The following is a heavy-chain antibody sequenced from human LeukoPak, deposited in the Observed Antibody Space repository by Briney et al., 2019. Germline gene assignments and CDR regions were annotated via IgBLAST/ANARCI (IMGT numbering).Heavy chain of an antibody. J-gene: IGHJ5*02. CDR1: GGSISSYY. D-gene: IGHD2/OR15-2a*01. CDR3: TRHSEPNSNLLWFDP. Sequence: SVTLSLTCTVSGGSISSYYWSWIPQPPGKGREWIGYLYDTGRTNYNSSLRGRVTISVDTSRNQFSLKLSSVTAADTAVYYCTRHSEPNSNLLWFDPWGQGTLVTVSS. V-gene: IGHV4-59*08. CDR2: LYDTGRT.